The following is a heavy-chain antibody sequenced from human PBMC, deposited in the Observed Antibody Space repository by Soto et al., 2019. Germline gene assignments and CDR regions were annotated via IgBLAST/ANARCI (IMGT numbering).Heavy chain of an antibody. CDR1: GFTFSSYG. V-gene: IGHV3-33*01. J-gene: IGHJ6*02. CDR3: ARDQANYDILTGYFPQYGMDV. D-gene: IGHD3-9*01. CDR2: IWYDGSNK. Sequence: PGGSLRLSCAASGFTFSSYGMHGVRQAPGKGLEWVAVIWYDGSNKYYADSVKGRFTISRDNSKNTLYLQMNSLRAEDTAVYYCARDQANYDILTGYFPQYGMDVWGQGTTVTVSS.